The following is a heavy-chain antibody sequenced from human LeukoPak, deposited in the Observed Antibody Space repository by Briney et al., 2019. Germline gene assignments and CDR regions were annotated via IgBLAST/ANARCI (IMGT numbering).Heavy chain of an antibody. J-gene: IGHJ4*02. CDR3: ARDILAGQGSYFDY. Sequence: PGGSLRLSCAASGFTFSSYGMHWVRQAPGKGLEWVAVIWYDGSNKYYADSVKGRFTISRDNSKNTLYLQMNSLRAEDTAVYYCARDILAGQGSYFDYWGQGTLVTVSS. V-gene: IGHV3-33*01. CDR1: GFTFSSYG. CDR2: IWYDGSNK.